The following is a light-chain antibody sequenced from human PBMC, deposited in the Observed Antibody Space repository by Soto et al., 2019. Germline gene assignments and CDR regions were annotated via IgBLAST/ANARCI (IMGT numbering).Light chain of an antibody. V-gene: IGKV3-20*01. CDR2: DTY. J-gene: IGKJ1*01. Sequence: EIVLTQSPASLSVSPGERATLSCRASQSVRSKVAWYQQKPGQAPSLVIYDTYIRATGIPARFSGSGSGTDFTLTISRLEPEDFAVYYCQQYGSSPWTFGQGTKVDIK. CDR3: QQYGSSPWT. CDR1: QSVRSK.